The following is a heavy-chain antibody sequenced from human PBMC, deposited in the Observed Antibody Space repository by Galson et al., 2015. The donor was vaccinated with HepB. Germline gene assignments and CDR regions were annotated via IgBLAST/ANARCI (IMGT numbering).Heavy chain of an antibody. V-gene: IGHV1-18*04. D-gene: IGHD1-14*01. J-gene: IGHJ2*01. CDR2: ISAYNGNT. Sequence: SVKVSCKASGYTFTSYGISWVRQAPGQGLEWMGWISAYNGNTNYAQKLQGRVTMTTDTSTSTAYMELRSLRSDDTAVYYCARDLEPERLNVDWYFDLWGRGTLVTVSS. CDR1: GYTFTSYG. CDR3: ARDLEPERLNVDWYFDL.